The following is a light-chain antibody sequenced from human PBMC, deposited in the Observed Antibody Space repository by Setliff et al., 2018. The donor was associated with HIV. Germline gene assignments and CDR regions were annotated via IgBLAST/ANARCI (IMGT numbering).Light chain of an antibody. CDR2: EVS. CDR3: SSYTSSSTLGV. V-gene: IGLV2-14*01. J-gene: IGLJ1*01. Sequence: LTQPASVSGSPGQSITISCTGTSSDVGGYNYVSWYQQHPGKAPKLMIYEVSNRPSGVSNRFSGSKSGNTASLTISGLQAEDEADYYCSSYTSSSTLGVFGTGTKGTVL. CDR1: SSDVGGYNY.